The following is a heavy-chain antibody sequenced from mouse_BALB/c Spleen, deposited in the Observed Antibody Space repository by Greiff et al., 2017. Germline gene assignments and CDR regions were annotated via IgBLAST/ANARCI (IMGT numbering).Heavy chain of an antibody. CDR3: ARLLLLRYPNWYFDV. Sequence: EVHLVESGGGLVQPGGSLKLSCAASGFTFSSYTMSWVRQTPEKRLEWVAYISNGGGSTYYPDTVKGRFTISRDNANNTLYLQMSSLKSEDTAMYYCARLLLLRYPNWYFDVWGAGTTVTVSS. CDR2: ISNGGGST. J-gene: IGHJ1*01. V-gene: IGHV5-12-2*01. D-gene: IGHD1-1*01. CDR1: GFTFSSYT.